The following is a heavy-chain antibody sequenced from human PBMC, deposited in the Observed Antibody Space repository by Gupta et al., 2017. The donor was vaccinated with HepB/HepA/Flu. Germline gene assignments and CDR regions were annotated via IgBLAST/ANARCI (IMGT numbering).Heavy chain of an antibody. CDR1: GFTFNEHA. CDR3: GKDMSAGGLDK. CDR2: FMWDGSMI. D-gene: IGHD2-15*01. J-gene: IGHJ4*02. Sequence: EVQLVESGGGLVHPGGSLRLSCDTSGFTFNEHAMHWIRQAPGKGLEWVSGFMWDGSMIGYADSVKGRFTISRDNAKNTLNLEMKRLRVEDTAIYYCGKDMSAGGLDKWGQGTLVTVSP. V-gene: IGHV3-9*01.